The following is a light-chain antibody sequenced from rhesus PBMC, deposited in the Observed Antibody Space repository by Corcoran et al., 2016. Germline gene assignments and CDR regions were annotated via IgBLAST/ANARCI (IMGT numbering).Light chain of an antibody. Sequence: DIQMTQSPSSLSASVGDRVTLICRASQGITNDLAWYQQKRGESPKLLIYEASTLQSGVPSRFSGSGSGTEFTFTISSMQSEDVATYYCQHYYRIPYSFGQGTKVEI. J-gene: IGKJ2*01. CDR3: QHYYRIPYS. CDR1: QGITND. V-gene: IGKV1-25*01. CDR2: EAS.